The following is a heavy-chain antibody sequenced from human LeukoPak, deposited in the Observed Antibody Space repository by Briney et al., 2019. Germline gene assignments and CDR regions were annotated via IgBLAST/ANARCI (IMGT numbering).Heavy chain of an antibody. CDR1: GGSISSGSYY. CDR2: IYTSGST. CDR3: ARDGYCSGGSCSFDY. Sequence: PSQTLSLTCTVSGGSISSGSYYWSWIRQPAGKGLEWIGRIYTSGSTNYNPSLKSRVTISVDTSKNQFSLKLGSVTAADTAVYYCARDGYCSGGSCSFDYWGQGTLVTVSS. V-gene: IGHV4-61*02. J-gene: IGHJ4*02. D-gene: IGHD2-15*01.